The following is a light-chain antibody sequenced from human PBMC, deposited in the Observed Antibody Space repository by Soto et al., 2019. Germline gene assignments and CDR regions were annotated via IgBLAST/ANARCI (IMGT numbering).Light chain of an antibody. CDR3: QQYNNFWT. CDR2: KAS. CDR1: QTISTW. Sequence: DIQMTQSPSTLSASVGDRVTITCRASQTISTWLAWYQQRPGKAPNLLIYKASSLQSGVPSRFSGSGSGTEFTLTISSLQPDDFATSYCQQYNNFWTFGQGTKVEIK. J-gene: IGKJ1*01. V-gene: IGKV1-5*03.